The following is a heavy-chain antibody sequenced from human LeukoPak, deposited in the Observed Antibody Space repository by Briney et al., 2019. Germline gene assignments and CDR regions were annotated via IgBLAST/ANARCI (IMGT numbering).Heavy chain of an antibody. CDR3: ARAPDYGDDDFDY. J-gene: IGHJ4*02. V-gene: IGHV3-21*01. Sequence: GGSLRLSCAASGFTFSSYSMNWVRQAPGKGLEWVSSISSSSSYIYYADSVKGRFTISRDNAKNSLYLQMNSLRAEDTAVYYCARAPDYGDDDFDYWGQGTLVTVSS. CDR1: GFTFSSYS. D-gene: IGHD4-17*01. CDR2: ISSSSSYI.